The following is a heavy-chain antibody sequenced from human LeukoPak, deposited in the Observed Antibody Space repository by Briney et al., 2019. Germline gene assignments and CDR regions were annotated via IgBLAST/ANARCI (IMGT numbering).Heavy chain of an antibody. CDR2: ISSSSSTI. Sequence: GALRLSCAASGFTFSSYSMNWVRQAPGKGLEWVSYISSSSSTIYYADSVKGRFTISRDNSKNTLYLQMNSLRAEDTAVYYCASPSSSWYLNFDYWGQGTLVTVSS. CDR3: ASPSSSWYLNFDY. CDR1: GFTFSSYS. V-gene: IGHV3-48*01. J-gene: IGHJ4*02. D-gene: IGHD6-13*01.